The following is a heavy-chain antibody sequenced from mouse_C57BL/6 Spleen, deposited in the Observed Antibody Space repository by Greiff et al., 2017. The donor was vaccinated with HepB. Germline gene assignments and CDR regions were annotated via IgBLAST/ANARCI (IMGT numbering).Heavy chain of an antibody. Sequence: QVQLQQPGAELVKPGASVKLSCKASGYTFTSYWMHWVKQRPGQGLEWIGMIHPNSGSTNYNEKFKSKATLTVDKSSSTAYMQLSSLTSEDSAVYYSARSNYYGSSWAMDDWGQGTSVTVAS. CDR1: GYTFTSYW. CDR2: IHPNSGST. D-gene: IGHD1-1*01. CDR3: ARSNYYGSSWAMDD. J-gene: IGHJ4*01. V-gene: IGHV1-64*01.